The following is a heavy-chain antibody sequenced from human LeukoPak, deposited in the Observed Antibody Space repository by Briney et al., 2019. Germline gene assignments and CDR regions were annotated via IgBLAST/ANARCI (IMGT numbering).Heavy chain of an antibody. J-gene: IGHJ4*02. CDR3: AKTPMTSGWNYFDV. D-gene: IGHD6-19*01. V-gene: IGHV3-30*18. CDR1: GGSISSSN. Sequence: TLSLTCAVSGGSISSSNWWSWVRQSPGKGLEWVAVITSDGRNKYYADSVKDRFTISRDTSQNTLYLLMNSLGPEDTAVYYCAKTPMTSGWNYFDVWGQGTPVTVSS. CDR2: ITSDGRNK.